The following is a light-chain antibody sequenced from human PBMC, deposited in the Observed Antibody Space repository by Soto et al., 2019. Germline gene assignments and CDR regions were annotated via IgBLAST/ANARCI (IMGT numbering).Light chain of an antibody. CDR2: AAS. J-gene: IGKJ2*01. V-gene: IGKV1-39*01. Sequence: DIQMTPSPSSLSASVGDRVTITCRASQSIYSSLNWYHQKPGKAPKLLIYAASNLQSGVPSRFSGSGSETDVTLSISSLQPEDFATYYCQQSYSAPYTGGRRTKLEI. CDR3: QQSYSAPYT. CDR1: QSIYSS.